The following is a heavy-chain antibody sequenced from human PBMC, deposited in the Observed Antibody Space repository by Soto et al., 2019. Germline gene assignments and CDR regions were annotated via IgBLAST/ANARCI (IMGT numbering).Heavy chain of an antibody. V-gene: IGHV1-46*01. CDR2: INPSNGAT. Sequence: ASVNVSCKASGYTFTTCYMHCVRQAPGQGLEWMGIINPSNGATRYAQKFQGRVTMTRDTSTSTFYMELSSLRSEDTAVYYCAREFYYFDTSGRQYYSECWGAETLVNTSS. J-gene: IGHJ4*02. D-gene: IGHD3-22*01. CDR1: GYTFTTCY. CDR3: AREFYYFDTSGRQYYSEC.